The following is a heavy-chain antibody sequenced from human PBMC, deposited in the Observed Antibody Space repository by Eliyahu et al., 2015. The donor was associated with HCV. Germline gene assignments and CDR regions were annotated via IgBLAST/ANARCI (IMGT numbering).Heavy chain of an antibody. J-gene: IGHJ4*02. Sequence: QVQLVQSGAEVQKPGASVKVSCKXSGYXXSDYAIXXVRQAPGQRLEWMGWINGYDGNTKYSETFQGTITITRDASASTGYMELNSLRFEDTAVYYCARGYTRGSHRPDYWGQGTLVTVSS. CDR3: ARGYTRGSHRPDY. D-gene: IGHD3-16*02. CDR2: INGYDGNT. V-gene: IGHV1-3*01. CDR1: GYXXSDYA.